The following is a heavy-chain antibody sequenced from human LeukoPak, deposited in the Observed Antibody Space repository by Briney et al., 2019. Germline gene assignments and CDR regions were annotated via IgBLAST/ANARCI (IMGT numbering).Heavy chain of an antibody. Sequence: SVKVSCKASGYTFTSYYMHWVRQAPGQGLEWMGGIIPIFGTANYAQKFQGRVTITADESTSTAYMELSSLRSEDTAVYYCARDSYYYGSGSNESYYYYYGMDVWGQGTTVTVSS. CDR2: IIPIFGTA. D-gene: IGHD3-10*01. J-gene: IGHJ6*02. CDR1: GYTFTSYY. V-gene: IGHV1-69*13. CDR3: ARDSYYYGSGSNESYYYYYGMDV.